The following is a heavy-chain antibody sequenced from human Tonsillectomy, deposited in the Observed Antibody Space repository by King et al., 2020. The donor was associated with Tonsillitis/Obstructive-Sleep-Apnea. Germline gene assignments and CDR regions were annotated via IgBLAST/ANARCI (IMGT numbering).Heavy chain of an antibody. V-gene: IGHV5-51*01. J-gene: IGHJ4*02. CDR1: GYSFPNYW. CDR3: ARHLMAGTDYFDY. D-gene: IGHD1-14*01. CDR2: IFCGDSNT. Sequence: QLVQSGAEVKKPGESLKISCKGSGYSFPNYWIGWVRLLPGKGREWMGLIFCGDSNTRNSPAFEGQVTTSADKSTDTAYLQCGSLKASDSAIYYCARHLMAGTDYFDYWGQGTLVTVSS.